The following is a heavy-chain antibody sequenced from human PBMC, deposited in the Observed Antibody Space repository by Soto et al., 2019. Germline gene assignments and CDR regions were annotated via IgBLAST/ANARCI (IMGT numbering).Heavy chain of an antibody. D-gene: IGHD3-22*01. V-gene: IGHV3-23*01. Sequence: EVQLLESGGGLVQPGGSLRLSCAASGFTFSSYAMSCVRQAPGKGLEWVSAISGSGGSTYYADSVKGRFTISRDNSKNTLYLQMNSLRAEDTAVYYCAKTYDSSGYYRRGWGQGTLVTVSS. CDR3: AKTYDSSGYYRRG. CDR2: ISGSGGST. CDR1: GFTFSSYA. J-gene: IGHJ4*02.